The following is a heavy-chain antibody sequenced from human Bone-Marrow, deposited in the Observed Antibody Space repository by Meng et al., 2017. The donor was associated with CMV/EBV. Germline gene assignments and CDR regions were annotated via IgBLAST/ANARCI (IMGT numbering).Heavy chain of an antibody. V-gene: IGHV1-2*02. D-gene: IGHD3-22*01. CDR3: ASSRGNFYYDSSGYYPLLD. Sequence: ASVKVSCKASGYTFTGYYIHWVRQAPGQGLEWMGWINPKSGGTKYAQKFQGRVTMTRDTSISTAYMGLSSLRSDDTAVYYCASSRGNFYYDSSGYYPLLDWGQGTLVTVSS. J-gene: IGHJ4*02. CDR2: INPKSGGT. CDR1: GYTFTGYY.